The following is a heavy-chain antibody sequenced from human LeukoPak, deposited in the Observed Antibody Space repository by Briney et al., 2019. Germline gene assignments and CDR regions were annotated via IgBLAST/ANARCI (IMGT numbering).Heavy chain of an antibody. CDR2: INHSGST. CDR1: GGSFSGYY. D-gene: IGHD3-16*01. CDR3: ARPIGARGNAFDI. Sequence: SETLSLTCAVYGGSFSGYYWSWIRQPPGKGLEWIGEINHSGSTNYNPSPKSRVTISVDTSKNQFSLKLSSVTAADTAVYYCARPIGARGNAFDIWGQGTMVTVSS. J-gene: IGHJ3*02. V-gene: IGHV4-34*01.